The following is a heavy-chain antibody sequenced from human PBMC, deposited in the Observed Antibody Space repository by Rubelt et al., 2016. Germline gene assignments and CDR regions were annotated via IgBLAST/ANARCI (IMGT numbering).Heavy chain of an antibody. CDR1: GFTFSSYG. V-gene: IGHV3-30*03. CDR2: ISYDGSNK. CDR3: GSINPAATTDIDY. D-gene: IGHD6-25*01. J-gene: IGHJ4*02. Sequence: QVQLVESGGGVVQPGRSLRLSCAASGFTFSSYGMHWVRQAPGKGLEWVAVISYDGSNKYYADSVKGRFTICRDNSKNTLYRQMNILGAEDTAGYYCGSINPAATTDIDYWGQGTLVTVSS.